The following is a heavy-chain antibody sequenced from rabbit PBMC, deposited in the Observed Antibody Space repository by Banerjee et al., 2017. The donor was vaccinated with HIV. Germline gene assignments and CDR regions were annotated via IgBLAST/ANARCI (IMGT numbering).Heavy chain of an antibody. CDR3: ARILAAYVGCGYDL. V-gene: IGHV1S45*01. D-gene: IGHD8-1*01. J-gene: IGHJ4*01. Sequence: QQQLEESGGGLVKPEGSLTLTCKASGFDFSRFYCMCWVRQAPGKGLEWIGCIYTGSGSTYYASWAKGRFTISKTSSTTVTLQMTSLTAADTATYFCARILAAYVGCGYDLWGPGTLVTVS. CDR2: IYTGSGST. CDR1: GFDFSRFYC.